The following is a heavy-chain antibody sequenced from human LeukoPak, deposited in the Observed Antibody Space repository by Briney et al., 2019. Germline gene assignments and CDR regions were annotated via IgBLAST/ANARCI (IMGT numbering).Heavy chain of an antibody. J-gene: IGHJ3*02. Sequence: SGPTLVNPTQTLTLTCTFSGFSLSARGMCVSWIRQPPGNALEWLARIDWDDDKYYTTSLKTRLTISKDTSKNQVVLTMTNMDPVDTATYYCARGRHARDIWGQGTMVTVSS. CDR2: IDWDDDK. V-gene: IGHV2-70*11. CDR1: GFSLSARGMC. CDR3: ARGRHARDI.